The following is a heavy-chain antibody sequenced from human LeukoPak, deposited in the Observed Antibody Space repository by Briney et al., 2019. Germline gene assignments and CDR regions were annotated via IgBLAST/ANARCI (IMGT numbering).Heavy chain of an antibody. CDR3: AKSPDFGVVSGAVDY. CDR1: GFTFDDYA. Sequence: PGGSLRLSCAASGFTFDDYAMHWVRQAPGKGLEWVSGISWNSGSIGYADSVKGRFTISRDNAKNSLYLQMNSLRAEDTALYYCAKSPDFGVVSGAVDYWGQGTLVTVSS. V-gene: IGHV3-9*01. CDR2: ISWNSGSI. J-gene: IGHJ4*02. D-gene: IGHD3-3*01.